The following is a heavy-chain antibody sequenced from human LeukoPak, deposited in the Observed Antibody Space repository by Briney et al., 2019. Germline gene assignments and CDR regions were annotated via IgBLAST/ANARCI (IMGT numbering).Heavy chain of an antibody. J-gene: IGHJ4*02. V-gene: IGHV3-30-3*01. CDR3: ARDRVYKINFDWSGFDY. CDR2: VSYDGSNK. Sequence: PGRSQRLSCAASGFTFTSYAMHWVRQAPGKGLEWLAVVSYDGSNKYYADSVKGRFTISRDNSKNTLYLQMNSLRAEDTAVYYCARDRVYKINFDWSGFDYWGQGTLVTVSS. CDR1: GFTFTSYA. D-gene: IGHD3-9*01.